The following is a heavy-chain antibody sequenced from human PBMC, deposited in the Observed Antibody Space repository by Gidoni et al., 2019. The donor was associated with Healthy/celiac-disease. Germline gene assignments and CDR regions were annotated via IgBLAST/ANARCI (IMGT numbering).Heavy chain of an antibody. CDR3: ARQGSGDTAMTKGPFDY. CDR1: GGSISSSSYY. V-gene: IGHV4-39*01. D-gene: IGHD5-18*01. Sequence: QLQLQESGPGLVKPSETLSLTCTVSGGSISSSSYYWGWIRQPPGKGLEWIGSIYYSGSTYYNPSLKSRVTISVDTSKNQFSLKLSSVTAADTAVYYCARQGSGDTAMTKGPFDYWGQGTLVTVSS. J-gene: IGHJ4*02. CDR2: IYYSGST.